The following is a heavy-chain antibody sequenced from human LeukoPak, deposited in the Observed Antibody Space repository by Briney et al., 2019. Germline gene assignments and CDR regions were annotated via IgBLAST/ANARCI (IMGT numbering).Heavy chain of an antibody. CDR2: IYTSGST. V-gene: IGHV4-61*02. CDR1: GGSISSGSYY. Sequence: SETLSLTCTVSGGSISSGSYYWSWIRQPAGKGLEWIGRIYTSGSTNYNPSLKSRVTISVDTSKNQFSLKLSSVTAADTAVYYCARGRSLGSTNYFDYWGQGTLVTVSS. J-gene: IGHJ4*02. D-gene: IGHD2-2*01. CDR3: ARGRSLGSTNYFDY.